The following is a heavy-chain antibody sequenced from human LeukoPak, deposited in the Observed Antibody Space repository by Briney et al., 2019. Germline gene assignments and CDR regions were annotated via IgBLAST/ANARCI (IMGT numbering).Heavy chain of an antibody. CDR3: ARDERYSDADHHYPDLGY. J-gene: IGHJ4*02. V-gene: IGHV1-2*02. D-gene: IGHD3-16*01. CDR2: INPNGGAT. Sequence: ASVKVSCKASGYIFTGYYLFWVRQAPGQGLEWMGWINPNGGATRYAQKFQGRVTLTCDTSIRTAYMELSSLTSDDTAVYYCARDERYSDADHHYPDLGYWGQGTLVTVSS. CDR1: GYIFTGYY.